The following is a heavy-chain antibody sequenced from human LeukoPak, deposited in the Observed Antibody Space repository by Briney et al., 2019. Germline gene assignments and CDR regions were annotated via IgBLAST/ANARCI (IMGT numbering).Heavy chain of an antibody. V-gene: IGHV4-34*01. J-gene: IGHJ3*02. D-gene: IGHD1-26*01. CDR2: INHSGST. CDR3: ARSYRNAFDI. CDR1: GGSFSGYY. Sequence: PSETLSLTCAVYGGSFSGYYVSWLGPPPGKGLEWIGEINHSGSTNYNPSLKSRVTISVDTSKNQFSLKLSSVTAADTAVYYCARSYRNAFDIWGQGTMVTVSS.